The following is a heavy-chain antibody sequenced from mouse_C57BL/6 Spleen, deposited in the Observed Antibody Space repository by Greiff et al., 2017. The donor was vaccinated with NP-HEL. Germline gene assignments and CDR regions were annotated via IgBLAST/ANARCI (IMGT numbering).Heavy chain of an antibody. CDR1: GYTFTSYG. CDR3: ARPGNYEV. V-gene: IGHV1-81*01. CDR2: IYPRSGNT. Sequence: QVQLQQSGAELARPGASVKLSCKASGYTFTSYGISWVKQRNGQGVEWIGEIYPRSGNTYYNEKFKGKATLTADKSSSTAYMELRSLTAVDSAVYFCARPGNYEVWGTGTTVTVSS. D-gene: IGHD1-1*02. J-gene: IGHJ1*03.